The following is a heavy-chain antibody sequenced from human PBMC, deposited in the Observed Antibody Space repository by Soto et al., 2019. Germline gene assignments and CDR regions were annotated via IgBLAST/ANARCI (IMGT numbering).Heavy chain of an antibody. J-gene: IGHJ5*02. V-gene: IGHV1-18*01. CDR1: GYTFNTYV. Sequence: GVPVEASCKASGYTFNTYVINWVLQATGQGLELMGWISAYDGKTTYAEKFQGRFTLTTDTSTSTASMELRSLRSDDTAIFYCAGDPRECWRSDFFDPWAQRSPGTAAS. CDR3: AGDPRECWRSDFFDP. D-gene: IGHD2-21*02. CDR2: ISAYDGKT.